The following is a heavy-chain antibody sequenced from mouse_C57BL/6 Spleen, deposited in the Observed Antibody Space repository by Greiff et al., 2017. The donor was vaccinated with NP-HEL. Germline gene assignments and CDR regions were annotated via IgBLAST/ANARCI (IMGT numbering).Heavy chain of an antibody. CDR3: ARWGYYGSGNY. D-gene: IGHD1-1*01. J-gene: IGHJ2*01. Sequence: QVQLQQSGAELVRPGTSVKVSCKASGYAFTNYLIEWVKQRPGQGLEWIGVINPGSGGTNYNEKFKGKATLPADKSSSTAYMQLSSLTSEDSAVYFCARWGYYGSGNYWGQGTTLTVSS. CDR1: GYAFTNYL. CDR2: INPGSGGT. V-gene: IGHV1-54*01.